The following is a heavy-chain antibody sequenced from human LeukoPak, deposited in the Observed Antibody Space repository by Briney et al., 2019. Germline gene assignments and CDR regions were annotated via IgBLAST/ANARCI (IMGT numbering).Heavy chain of an antibody. V-gene: IGHV1-69*13. CDR3: ARDMRYSSSPIDWFDP. CDR1: GGTFSTYA. Sequence: ASVKVSCKASGGTFSTYAISWVRQAPGQGLEWMGGIIPIFGTANYAQTFQGRVTITADESTSTAYMELSSLRSEDTAVYYCARDMRYSSSPIDWFDPWGQGTLVTVSS. J-gene: IGHJ5*02. D-gene: IGHD6-13*01. CDR2: IIPIFGTA.